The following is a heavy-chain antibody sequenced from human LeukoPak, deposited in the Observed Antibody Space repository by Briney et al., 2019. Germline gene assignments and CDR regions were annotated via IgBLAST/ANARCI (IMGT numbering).Heavy chain of an antibody. CDR2: ISGSGGTI. CDR3: AKSRQLGIAVAGNYFDY. D-gene: IGHD6-19*01. J-gene: IGHJ4*02. CDR1: GFTFSSHA. V-gene: IGHV3-23*01. Sequence: GGSLRLSCAASGFTFSSHAMNWVRQAPGKGLEWVSGISGSGGTIYYADYVKGRFTISRDKSQNTLYLQMNSLRGEDTAVYYCAKSRQLGIAVAGNYFDYWGQGTLVTVSS.